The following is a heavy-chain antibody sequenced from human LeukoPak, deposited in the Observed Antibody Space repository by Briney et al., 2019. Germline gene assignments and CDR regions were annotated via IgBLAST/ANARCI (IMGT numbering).Heavy chain of an antibody. CDR1: GFTFRAYS. J-gene: IGHJ5*02. V-gene: IGHV3-7*01. Sequence: GGSLRLSCAASGFTFRAYSMNWVRQAPGKGLEWVGNIQPDGSEQYPVDSVKGRFTISRDNARNSLFLQMNSLRVEDTAVYYCASQSYARFDPWGQGTLVTVSS. CDR3: ASQSYARFDP. CDR2: IQPDGSEQ. D-gene: IGHD3-16*01.